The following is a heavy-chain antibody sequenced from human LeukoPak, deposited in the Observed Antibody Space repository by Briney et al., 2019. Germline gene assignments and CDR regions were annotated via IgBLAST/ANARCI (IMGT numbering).Heavy chain of an antibody. CDR1: GFTFSSYS. V-gene: IGHV3-21*01. D-gene: IGHD6-13*01. CDR2: ISSSSSSYI. J-gene: IGHJ4*02. CDR3: AREAAAGLLDY. Sequence: PGGSLRLSCAASGFTFSSYSMNWVRQAPGRGLEWVSSISSSSSSYIYYADSVKGRFTISRDNAKNSLYLQMNSLRAEDTAVYYCAREAAAGLLDYWGQGTLVTVSS.